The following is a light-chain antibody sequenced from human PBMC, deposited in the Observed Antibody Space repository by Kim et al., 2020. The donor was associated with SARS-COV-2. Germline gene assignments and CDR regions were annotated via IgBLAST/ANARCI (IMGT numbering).Light chain of an antibody. V-gene: IGLV2-23*02. J-gene: IGLJ1*01. Sequence: QSALTQPASVSGFPGQSITISCTGTSSDVGSYNVVSWYQQNPGKAPKVIIYEVSERPSGVSNRFSGSKSGNTASLTISGLQAEDEADYYCYSYAGSSAYVFGSGTKVTVL. CDR1: SSDVGSYNV. CDR3: YSYAGSSAYV. CDR2: EVS.